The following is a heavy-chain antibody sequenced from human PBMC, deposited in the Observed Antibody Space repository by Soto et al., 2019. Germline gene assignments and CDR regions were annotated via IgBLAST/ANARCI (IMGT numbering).Heavy chain of an antibody. J-gene: IGHJ3*01. Sequence: GGSLSLSCASSGFSFGAFSLNWVRQAPGRGLEWVSYISSTSSTIYYAASVKGRFTISRDNAKNSVYLQMNSLRDEDTAVYYCAREGGRHCSPTRCYNAFDVWGQGTVVTVSS. CDR3: AREGGRHCSPTRCYNAFDV. CDR2: ISSTSSTI. CDR1: GFSFGAFS. D-gene: IGHD2-2*02. V-gene: IGHV3-48*02.